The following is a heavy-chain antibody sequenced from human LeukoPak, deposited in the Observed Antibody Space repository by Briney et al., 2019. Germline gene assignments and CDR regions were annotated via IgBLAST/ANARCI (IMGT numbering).Heavy chain of an antibody. CDR3: TTGGYGGQFDY. CDR2: IKSKTDGGTT. J-gene: IGHJ4*02. D-gene: IGHD5-12*01. CDR1: GXAFSNAW. Sequence: PGGSLRLSCAASGXAFSNAWMSWVRQAPGKGLEWVGRIKSKTDGGTTDYAAPVKGRFTISRDDSKNTLYLQMNSLKTEDTAVYYCTTGGYGGQFDYWGQGTLVTVSS. V-gene: IGHV3-15*01.